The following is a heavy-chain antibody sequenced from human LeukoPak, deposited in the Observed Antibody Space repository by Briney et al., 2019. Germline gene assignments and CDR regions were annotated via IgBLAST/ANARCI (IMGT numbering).Heavy chain of an antibody. J-gene: IGHJ4*02. D-gene: IGHD5-18*01. V-gene: IGHV4-34*01. CDR3: ARAQRGYSYGLYFDY. Sequence: SETLSLTCAVYGGSFSGYYWSWTRQPPGKGLEWIGEINHSGSTNYNPSLKSRVTISVDTSKNQFSLKLSSVTAADTAVYYCARAQRGYSYGLYFDYWGQGTLVTVSS. CDR2: INHSGST. CDR1: GGSFSGYY.